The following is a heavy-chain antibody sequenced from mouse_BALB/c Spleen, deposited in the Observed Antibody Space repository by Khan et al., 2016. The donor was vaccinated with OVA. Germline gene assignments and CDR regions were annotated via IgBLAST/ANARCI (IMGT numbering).Heavy chain of an antibody. Sequence: VQLQESGPGLVQPSQSLSITCTVSGFSLTNFGVHWVRQSPGRGLEWLGVIWGDGTTDYNAAFISRLSISKDNPKSQVFFKMNSLQANDTAIYYCVRLYDDGEGLAYWGQGTLVTVSA. D-gene: IGHD2-3*01. CDR3: VRLYDDGEGLAY. V-gene: IGHV2-2*02. CDR1: GFSLTNFG. CDR2: IWGDGTT. J-gene: IGHJ3*01.